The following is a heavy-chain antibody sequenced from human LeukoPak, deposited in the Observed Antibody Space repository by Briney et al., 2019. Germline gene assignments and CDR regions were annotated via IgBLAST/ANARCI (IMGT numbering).Heavy chain of an antibody. D-gene: IGHD3-22*01. Sequence: SVKVSCKASGGTFSSYAISWVRQAPGQGLEWMGGIIPISGTANYAQKFQGRVTITTDESTSTAYMELSSLRSEDTAVYYCARALSPSGYDAFDIWGQGTMVTVSS. J-gene: IGHJ3*02. CDR2: IIPISGTA. CDR1: GGTFSSYA. CDR3: ARALSPSGYDAFDI. V-gene: IGHV1-69*05.